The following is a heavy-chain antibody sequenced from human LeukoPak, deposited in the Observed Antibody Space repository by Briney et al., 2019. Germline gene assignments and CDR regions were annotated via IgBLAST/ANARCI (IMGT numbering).Heavy chain of an antibody. CDR1: GGSISSYY. CDR2: INHSGST. J-gene: IGHJ3*02. Sequence: SETLSLTCTVSGGSISSYYWSWFRQPPGKGLEWIGEINHSGSTNYNPPLKSRVTISVDTSKNQFSLKLSSVTAADTAVYYCARVQQRITIFGVAPGAFDIWGQGTMVTVSS. D-gene: IGHD3-3*01. CDR3: ARVQQRITIFGVAPGAFDI. V-gene: IGHV4-34*01.